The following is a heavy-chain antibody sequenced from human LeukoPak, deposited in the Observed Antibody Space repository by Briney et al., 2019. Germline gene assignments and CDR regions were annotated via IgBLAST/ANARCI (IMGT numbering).Heavy chain of an antibody. CDR2: ISGSGGST. CDR3: AKAGSSGWSSSRGDY. Sequence: SGGSLRLSCAASGFTFSNFAMTWVRQAPGKGLEWVSTISGSGGSTFYADSVKGRLPISRDNSKNTLFLQMNSLRAEDTAIYYCAKAGSSGWSSSRGDYWGQGSVVTVSS. D-gene: IGHD6-19*01. V-gene: IGHV3-23*01. J-gene: IGHJ4*02. CDR1: GFTFSNFA.